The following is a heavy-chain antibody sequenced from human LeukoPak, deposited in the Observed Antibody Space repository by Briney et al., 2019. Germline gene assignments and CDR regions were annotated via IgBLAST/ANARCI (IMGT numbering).Heavy chain of an antibody. Sequence: SETLSLTCTVSGGSISSYYWSWIRQPPGKGLEWIGYIYYSGSTNYNPSLKSRVTISVDTSENQFSLKLSSVTAADTAVYYCAREDYDFWSGNPQDAFDIWGQGTMVTVSS. D-gene: IGHD3-3*01. CDR3: AREDYDFWSGNPQDAFDI. CDR1: GGSISSYY. J-gene: IGHJ3*02. CDR2: IYYSGST. V-gene: IGHV4-59*01.